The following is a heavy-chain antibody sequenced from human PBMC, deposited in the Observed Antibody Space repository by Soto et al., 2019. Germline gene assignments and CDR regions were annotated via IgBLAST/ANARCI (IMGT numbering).Heavy chain of an antibody. D-gene: IGHD5-12*01. Sequence: GGSLRLSCAASGFTFSSYGMHWVRQAPGKGLEWVAVISYDGSNKYYADSVKGRFTISRDNSKNTLYLQMNSLRAEDTAVYYCAKGPSGYKSLRRYFDYWGQGTLVTVSS. V-gene: IGHV3-30*18. CDR1: GFTFSSYG. CDR3: AKGPSGYKSLRRYFDY. CDR2: ISYDGSNK. J-gene: IGHJ4*02.